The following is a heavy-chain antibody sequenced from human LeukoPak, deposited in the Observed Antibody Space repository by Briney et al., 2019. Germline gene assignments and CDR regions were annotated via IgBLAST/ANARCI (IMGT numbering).Heavy chain of an antibody. CDR3: ARGGGITMIVESDSFFDY. CDR2: IYYSGST. CDR1: GGSVSSGSYY. D-gene: IGHD3-22*01. V-gene: IGHV4-61*01. Sequence: SETLSLTCTVSGGSVSSGSYYWSWIRRPPGKGLEWIGYIYYSGSTNYNPSLKSRVTISVDTSKNQFSLKLSSVTAADTAVYYCARGGGITMIVESDSFFDYWGQGTLVTVSS. J-gene: IGHJ4*02.